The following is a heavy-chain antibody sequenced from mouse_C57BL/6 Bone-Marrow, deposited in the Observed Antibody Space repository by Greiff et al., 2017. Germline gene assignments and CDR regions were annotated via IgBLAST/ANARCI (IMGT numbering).Heavy chain of an antibody. CDR2: ISGDGGNT. D-gene: IGHD1-1*01. CDR3: SRQVTTVLATKYFDV. CDR1: GFTFSSYT. J-gene: IGHJ1*03. Sequence: EVQRVESGGGLVKPGGSLKLSCAASGFTFSSYTMSWVRQTPEKRLQWVAAISGDGGNTYYPDSVKGRFTISRDNDKNILYLQMSSLRSEDTALYYCSRQVTTVLATKYFDVWGTGTTVTVSS. V-gene: IGHV5-9*01.